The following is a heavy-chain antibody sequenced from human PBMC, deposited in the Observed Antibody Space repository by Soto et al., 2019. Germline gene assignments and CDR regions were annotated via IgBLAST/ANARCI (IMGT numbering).Heavy chain of an antibody. V-gene: IGHV3-23*01. CDR2: ISGSGGST. J-gene: IGHJ4*02. D-gene: IGHD6-13*01. CDR1: GFTFSSYS. CDR3: AKSGQRGSWPYFDY. Sequence: GGSLILSCAASGFTFSSYSMSWVRQAPGKGLEWVSAISGSGGSTYYADSVKGRFTISRDNSKNTLYLQMNSLRAEDTAVYYCAKSGQRGSWPYFDYWGQGTLVTVSS.